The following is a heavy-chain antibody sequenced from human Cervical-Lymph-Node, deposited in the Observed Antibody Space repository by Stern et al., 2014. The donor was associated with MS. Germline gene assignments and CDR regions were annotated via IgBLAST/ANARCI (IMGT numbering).Heavy chain of an antibody. CDR2: INPVGSTT. J-gene: IGHJ4*02. CDR3: VRDLRVSDY. Sequence: EVQLVESGGGLVQPGGSLRLSCAASGFTFTSYWMHWVRQAPGEGLVWVSRINPVGSTTNYADPVKGRFTISRDNTKNTVYLQMNSLRDEDTAVYYCVRDLRVSDYWSQGTLVTVSS. CDR1: GFTFTSYW. V-gene: IGHV3-74*01.